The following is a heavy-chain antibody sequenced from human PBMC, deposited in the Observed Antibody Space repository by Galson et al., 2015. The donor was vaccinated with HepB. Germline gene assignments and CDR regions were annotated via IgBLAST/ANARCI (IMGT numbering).Heavy chain of an antibody. Sequence: SLRLSCAGSGFSFGNYAMNWVRRAPGKGLEWVSSITGSGGTTYYADFVEGRFIISRDNSKNTLSLQMNSLRAEDTAIYYCAKDPRYFSGWHGFDPWGQGTLVTVSS. CDR2: ITGSGGTT. J-gene: IGHJ5*02. V-gene: IGHV3-23*01. CDR3: AKDPRYFSGWHGFDP. D-gene: IGHD6-19*01. CDR1: GFSFGNYA.